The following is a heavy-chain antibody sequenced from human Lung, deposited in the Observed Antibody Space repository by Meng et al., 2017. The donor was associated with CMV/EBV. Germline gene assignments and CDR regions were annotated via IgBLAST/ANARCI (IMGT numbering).Heavy chain of an antibody. CDR1: GVSISRYTG. V-gene: IGHV4-4*02. J-gene: IGHJ4*02. D-gene: IGHD1-26*01. Sequence: QGQLQTSGAGLLQPAGTLPPTCAVVGVSISRYTGTACGRHPEGKGLEWVGDIDDSGSNNYNPSINRRISISLAKYKNHFSKKVNSVTAADTAVYYCARGKQDEWELLAYWGQGALVTVSS. CDR2: IDDSGSN. CDR3: ARGKQDEWELLAY.